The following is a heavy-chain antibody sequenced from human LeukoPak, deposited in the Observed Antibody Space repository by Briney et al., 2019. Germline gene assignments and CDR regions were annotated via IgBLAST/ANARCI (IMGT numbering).Heavy chain of an antibody. J-gene: IGHJ6*03. CDR2: ISAYNGNT. CDR3: ARDLGDVVIAIPGYYYYYMDV. D-gene: IGHD2-21*01. V-gene: IGHV1-18*01. Sequence: ASVKVSCKASGYTFTSYGLSWVRQAPGQGLEWMGWISAYNGNTNYAQNLQGRVTMTTDTSTSTAYMGLRSLRSDDTAVHYCARDLGDVVIAIPGYYYYYMDVWGKGTTVTVSS. CDR1: GYTFTSYG.